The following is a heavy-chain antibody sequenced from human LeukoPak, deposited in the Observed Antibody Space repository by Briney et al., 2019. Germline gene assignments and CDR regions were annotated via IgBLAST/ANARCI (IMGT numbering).Heavy chain of an antibody. CDR1: GYTFTSYS. CDR2: INPGNGKT. V-gene: IGHV1-3*01. J-gene: IGHJ4*02. CDR3: TLFDYDSWSAYLH. D-gene: IGHD3-3*01. Sequence: ASVKVSCKASGYTFTSYSLHWVRPAPGQRLEWMGWINPGNGKTKYPQTFQGRVTISRDTSASTAYMELRSLRSEDTAVYYCTLFDYDSWSAYLHWGQGALVTVSS.